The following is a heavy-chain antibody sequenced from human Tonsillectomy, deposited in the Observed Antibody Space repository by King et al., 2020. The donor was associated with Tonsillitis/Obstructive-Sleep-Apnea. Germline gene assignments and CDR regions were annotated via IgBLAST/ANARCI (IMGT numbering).Heavy chain of an antibody. CDR1: GGSFSGYY. D-gene: IGHD4-11*01. V-gene: IGHV4-34*01. Sequence: VQLQQWGAGLLKPAETLSLICAVYGGSFSGYYWSWIRQPPGKGLEWIGEINHSGSTNYNPSLKTRVTISLDTSKNQFSLKLSSVTAADTAVYYCAREGTVTTIRGDYFDSWGQGTLVTVSS. J-gene: IGHJ4*02. CDR2: INHSGST. CDR3: AREGTVTTIRGDYFDS.